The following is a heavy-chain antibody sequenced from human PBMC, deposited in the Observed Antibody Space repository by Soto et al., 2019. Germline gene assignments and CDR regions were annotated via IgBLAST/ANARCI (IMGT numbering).Heavy chain of an antibody. CDR1: GGSISSGDYS. J-gene: IGHJ4*02. V-gene: IGHV4-30-4*01. D-gene: IGHD4-17*01. CDR2: IYYSGST. Sequence: QVQLQESGPGLVKPSQTLSLTCTVSGGSISSGDYSWSWIRQPPGKGLEWIGYIYYSGSTYYNPSVRSRVTISVDTSKNQYSLKLSSVTAADTAVYYCARAAPYGDDPYYFDYWGQGTLVAVSS. CDR3: ARAAPYGDDPYYFDY.